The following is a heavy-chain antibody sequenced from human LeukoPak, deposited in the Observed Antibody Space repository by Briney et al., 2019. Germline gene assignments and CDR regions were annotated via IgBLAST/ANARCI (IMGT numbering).Heavy chain of an antibody. J-gene: IGHJ3*02. V-gene: IGHV3-23*01. D-gene: IGHD3-22*01. CDR1: GFGFSTYA. CDR3: AKGEVVVIKGAFNI. CDR2: LSHGGT. Sequence: GGSLRLSCAASGFGFSTYAMSWVRQAPGKGLEWVSGLSHGGTYYADSVKGRFTISRDNSKKTLYLQMNNLRGDDTATYYCAKGEVVVIKGAFNIWGPGTMVTVSS.